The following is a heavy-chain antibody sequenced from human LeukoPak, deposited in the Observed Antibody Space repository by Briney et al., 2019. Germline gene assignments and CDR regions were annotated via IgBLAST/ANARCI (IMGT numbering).Heavy chain of an antibody. Sequence: SEALSLTCTVSGGSISSSSYYGGWIRQPPGKGLEWIGSIYYSGSTYYNPSLKSRVTISVDTSKNQFSLKLSSVTAADTAVYYCARGSVDYSSSFYYYYYMDVWGKGTTVTVSS. CDR3: ARGSVDYSSSFYYYYYMDV. CDR1: GGSISSSSYY. J-gene: IGHJ6*03. D-gene: IGHD6-6*01. V-gene: IGHV4-39*07. CDR2: IYYSGST.